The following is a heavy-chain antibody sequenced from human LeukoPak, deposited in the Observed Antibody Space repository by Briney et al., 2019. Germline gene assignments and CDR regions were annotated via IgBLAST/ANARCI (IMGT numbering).Heavy chain of an antibody. CDR1: GFTFSTSD. D-gene: IGHD2-15*01. CDR2: VGGFTGNI. Sequence: PGGSLRLSCAASGFTFSTSDMHWVRQATGKGLEWVSGVGGFTGNIHYSGSVKGRFTISRDNAKNSFYLQMNSLLVGDTAVYYCVRGAAIGFDPWGQGTLVTVSS. V-gene: IGHV3-13*01. CDR3: VRGAAIGFDP. J-gene: IGHJ5*02.